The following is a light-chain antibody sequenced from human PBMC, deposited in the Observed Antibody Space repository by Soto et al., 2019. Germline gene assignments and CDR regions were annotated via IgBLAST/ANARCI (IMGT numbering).Light chain of an antibody. CDR1: QSVSSY. CDR2: DAS. Sequence: ETVLTQSPATLSLSPGERATLSCRASQSVSSYLAWYQQKPGQAPRLLIYDASNRATGIPARFSGSGSGTDFTHTISSLEPADFAVYYCQQRSNWPLTFGGGTKVEIK. CDR3: QQRSNWPLT. V-gene: IGKV3-11*01. J-gene: IGKJ4*01.